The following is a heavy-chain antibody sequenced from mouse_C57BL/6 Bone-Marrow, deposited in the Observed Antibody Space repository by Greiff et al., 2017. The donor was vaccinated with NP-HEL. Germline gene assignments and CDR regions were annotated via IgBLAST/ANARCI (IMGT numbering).Heavy chain of an antibody. V-gene: IGHV1-7*01. J-gene: IGHJ2*01. CDR3: ARYSNYGYDY. CDR1: GYTFTSYW. Sequence: VQLVESGAELATPGASVKLSCKASGYTFTSYWMHWVKQRPGQGLEWIGYINPSSGYTKYNQKFKDQATLTADKSSSTAYMQRSSLTYEDSAVYYCARYSNYGYDYWGQGTTLTVSS. CDR2: INPSSGYT. D-gene: IGHD2-5*01.